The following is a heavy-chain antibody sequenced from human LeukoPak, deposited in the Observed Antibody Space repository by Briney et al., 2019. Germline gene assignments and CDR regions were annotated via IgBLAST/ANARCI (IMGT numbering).Heavy chain of an antibody. D-gene: IGHD6-19*01. CDR1: GGSISSYY. Sequence: PSETLSLTCTVSGGSISSYYWSWIRQPPGKGVEGIGYIYYSGSTNYNPSLKSRVTISVDTSKNQFSLKLSSVTAADTAVYYCARHLYSSGWSNFDYWGQGTLVTVSS. CDR3: ARHLYSSGWSNFDY. V-gene: IGHV4-59*08. J-gene: IGHJ4*02. CDR2: IYYSGST.